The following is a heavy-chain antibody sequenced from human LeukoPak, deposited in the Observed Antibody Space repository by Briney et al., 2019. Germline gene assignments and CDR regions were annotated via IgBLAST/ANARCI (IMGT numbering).Heavy chain of an antibody. CDR2: MNPNSGNT. CDR3: ARGPGLRCSGGSCYFDN. J-gene: IGHJ4*02. D-gene: IGHD2-15*01. CDR1: GYMFTSYD. Sequence: ASVKVSRKASGYMFTSYDINWVRQATGQGLEWLGWMNPNSGNTGYVQKFQGRVAMTRNTSISTAYMELSSLRSEDTAVYYCARGPGLRCSGGSCYFDNWGQGTLVTVSS. V-gene: IGHV1-8*01.